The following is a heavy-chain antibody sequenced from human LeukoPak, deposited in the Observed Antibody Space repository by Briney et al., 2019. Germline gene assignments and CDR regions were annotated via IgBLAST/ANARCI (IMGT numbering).Heavy chain of an antibody. J-gene: IGHJ5*02. V-gene: IGHV3-7*04. Sequence: PGGSLRLSCAGSGFTFNAYWMTWVRQPPGKGLEWVANIKQDGSQKYYVDSVKGRFTISRDNAKNSVYLQMNRLRAEDTAVYYCARDLSQHFDWLLSGDTWGQGTLVTVSS. CDR3: ARDLSQHFDWLLSGDT. CDR2: IKQDGSQK. D-gene: IGHD3-9*01. CDR1: GFTFNAYW.